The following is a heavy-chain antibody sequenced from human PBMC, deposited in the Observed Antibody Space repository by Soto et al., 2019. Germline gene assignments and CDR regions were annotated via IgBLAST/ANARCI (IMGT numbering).Heavy chain of an antibody. CDR3: ARDLRPLRMTLVRGFIPPGDY. Sequence: QVQLVQSAAEVKKPGASVKVSCKAAGYTFTSYGISWVRQAPGQGLEWMGWINTYNGYTNYTQKFQGRVTMTTDTSTTTANMELRSLRSDDTAVYYCARDLRPLRMTLVRGFIPPGDYWGQGSLVTVSS. CDR1: GYTFTSYG. CDR2: INTYNGYT. V-gene: IGHV1-18*01. J-gene: IGHJ4*02. D-gene: IGHD3-10*01.